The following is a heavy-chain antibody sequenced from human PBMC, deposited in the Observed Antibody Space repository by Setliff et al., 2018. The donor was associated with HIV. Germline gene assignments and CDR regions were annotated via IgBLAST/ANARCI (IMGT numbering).Heavy chain of an antibody. D-gene: IGHD6-25*01. CDR1: GFTFGNFW. CDR2: ISPDGSRN. Sequence: GESLKISCAASGFTFGNFWMHWVRQAPGKGLEWVASISPDGSRNHCVGAVKGRFTASRDNAKSSLYLQMNSLRAEDTATYYCVRGTSAYPGIDFWGQGTMVTVSS. V-gene: IGHV3-7*04. CDR3: VRGTSAYPGIDF. J-gene: IGHJ4*02.